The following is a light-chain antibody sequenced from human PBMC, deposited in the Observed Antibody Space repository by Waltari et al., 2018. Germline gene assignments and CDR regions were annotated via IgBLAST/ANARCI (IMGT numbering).Light chain of an antibody. CDR2: WAS. V-gene: IGKV4-1*01. Sequence: DIVMTQSPDSLAVSLGERATMNCKSSQSVLYSSNNKNYLAWYQQKPGQPPKLLISWASTRESGVPDRCCGSGSGTDFTLTISSLQAEDVAVYYCQQYYSTPLTFGQGTKVEIK. CDR1: QSVLYSSNNKNY. CDR3: QQYYSTPLT. J-gene: IGKJ1*01.